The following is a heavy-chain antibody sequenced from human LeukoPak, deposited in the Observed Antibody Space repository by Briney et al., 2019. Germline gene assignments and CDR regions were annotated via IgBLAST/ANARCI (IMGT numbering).Heavy chain of an antibody. Sequence: GASVKVSCKASGYTFTGYYMHWVRQAPGQGLEWMGWINPNSGGTNYAQKFQGRVTMTGDTSISTAYMELSRLRSDDTAVYYCARYSYGYNWFDPWGQGTLVTVSS. CDR1: GYTFTGYY. CDR3: ARYSYGYNWFDP. V-gene: IGHV1-2*02. CDR2: INPNSGGT. J-gene: IGHJ5*02. D-gene: IGHD5-18*01.